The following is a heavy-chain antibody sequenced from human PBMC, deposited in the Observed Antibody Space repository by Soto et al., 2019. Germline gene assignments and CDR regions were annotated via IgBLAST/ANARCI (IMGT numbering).Heavy chain of an antibody. CDR1: GFTFSSYA. D-gene: IGHD3-3*01. Sequence: GGSLRLSCAASGFTFSSYAMHWVRQAPGKGLEWVAVISYDGSNKYYADSVKGRFTISRDNSKNTLYLQMNSLRAEDTAVYYCARAGDFWSGYQSRSRYYYGMDVWGQGTTVTVSS. CDR3: ARAGDFWSGYQSRSRYYYGMDV. J-gene: IGHJ6*02. CDR2: ISYDGSNK. V-gene: IGHV3-30-3*01.